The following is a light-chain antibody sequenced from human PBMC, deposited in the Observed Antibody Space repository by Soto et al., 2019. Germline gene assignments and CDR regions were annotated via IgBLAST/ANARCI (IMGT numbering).Light chain of an antibody. CDR3: QTWGSGIVV. Sequence: QLVLTQSPSASASLGASVKLTCTLSSGHSNYAIAWHQQQSEKGPRYLMKLNSDGSHSKGDGIPDRFSGSSSGAERYLTISSLKSEDEADYCCQTWGSGIVVFGGGTKLTVL. CDR1: SGHSNYA. J-gene: IGLJ2*01. V-gene: IGLV4-69*01. CDR2: LNSDGSH.